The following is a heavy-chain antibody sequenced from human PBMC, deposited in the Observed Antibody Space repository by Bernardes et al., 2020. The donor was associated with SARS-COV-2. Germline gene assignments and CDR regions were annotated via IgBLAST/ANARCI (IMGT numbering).Heavy chain of an antibody. CDR3: ARGRAGALDT. D-gene: IGHD6-25*01. Sequence: GGSLRLSCAASGFKVSSSAMHWVRQAAGKGLVWVSRINSDGGSTIYVDSVKGRFTISRDNAKNTLYLQMNSLRAEDTAVYYCARGRAGALDTWGQGTMVTVSS. CDR1: GFKVSSSA. CDR2: INSDGGST. J-gene: IGHJ3*02. V-gene: IGHV3-74*01.